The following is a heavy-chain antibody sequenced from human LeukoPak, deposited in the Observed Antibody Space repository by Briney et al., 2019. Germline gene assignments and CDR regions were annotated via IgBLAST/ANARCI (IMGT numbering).Heavy chain of an antibody. V-gene: IGHV3-30*02. Sequence: GGSLRPSCAASGFTFSSYVMHWVRQAPGKGLGWVAFIRIDGTNRYYADSVKGRFTISRDNSKNTLYLQMNSLRAEDTAVYYCAKSTIVGATVDAFDIWGQGTMVTVSS. CDR3: AKSTIVGATVDAFDI. D-gene: IGHD1-26*01. CDR1: GFTFSSYV. CDR2: IRIDGTNR. J-gene: IGHJ3*02.